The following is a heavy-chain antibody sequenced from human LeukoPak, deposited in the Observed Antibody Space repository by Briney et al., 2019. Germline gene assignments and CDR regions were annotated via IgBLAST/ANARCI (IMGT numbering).Heavy chain of an antibody. CDR3: AKGSGYSYGTIVDY. CDR1: GFTFDDYA. CDR2: ISWNSGSI. V-gene: IGHV3-9*03. Sequence: PGRSLRLSCAASGFTFDDYAMHWVRQAPGKGLEWVSGISWNSGSIGYADSVKGRFTISRDNAKNSLYLQMNSLRAEDMALYYCAKGSGYSYGTIVDYWGQGTLVTVSS. J-gene: IGHJ4*02. D-gene: IGHD5-18*01.